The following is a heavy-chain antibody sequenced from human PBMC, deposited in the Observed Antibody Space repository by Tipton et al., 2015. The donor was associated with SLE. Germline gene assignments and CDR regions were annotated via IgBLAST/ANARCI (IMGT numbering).Heavy chain of an antibody. J-gene: IGHJ4*02. D-gene: IGHD1-26*01. V-gene: IGHV4-59*08. Sequence: TLSLTCSISGGSISDYFWSWIRQAPGKGPEWIGHMSDSGNTNYNPSLKSRVTISVDTSKNQFSLRVNSVTAADTAVYYCARRGGSYYDYWGQGTLVTVSS. CDR3: ARRGGSYYDY. CDR1: GGSISDYF. CDR2: MSDSGNT.